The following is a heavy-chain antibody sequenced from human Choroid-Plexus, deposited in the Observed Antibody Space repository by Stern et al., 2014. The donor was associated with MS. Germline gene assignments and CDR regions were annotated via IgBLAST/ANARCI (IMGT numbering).Heavy chain of an antibody. CDR1: GFTFGSCA. D-gene: IGHD2/OR15-2a*01. CDR3: AKDRQYLTYFFDH. J-gene: IGHJ5*02. V-gene: IGHV3-30*18. Sequence: VQLVESGGGVVQPGRPLRLSCVASGFTFGSCAMHWVRQAPGKGLEWVAGVSNDGRNKYYADSVKGRFTISRDNSQNTRYMQMSSLRPEDTAVYYCAKDRQYLTYFFDHWGQGSLVTVSS. CDR2: VSNDGRNK.